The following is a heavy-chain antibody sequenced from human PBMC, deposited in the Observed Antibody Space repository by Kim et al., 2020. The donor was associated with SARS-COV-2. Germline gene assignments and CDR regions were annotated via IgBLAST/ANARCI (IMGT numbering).Heavy chain of an antibody. CDR3: ARDEGAYCGGDCYRYYYGMDV. CDR2: IIPIFGTA. V-gene: IGHV1-69*13. J-gene: IGHJ6*02. CDR1: GGTFSSYA. D-gene: IGHD2-21*02. Sequence: SVKVSCKASGGTFSSYAISWVRQAPGQGLEWMGGIIPIFGTANYAQKFQGRVTITADESTSTAYMELSSLRSEDTAVYYCARDEGAYCGGDCYRYYYGMDVWGQGTTVTVSS.